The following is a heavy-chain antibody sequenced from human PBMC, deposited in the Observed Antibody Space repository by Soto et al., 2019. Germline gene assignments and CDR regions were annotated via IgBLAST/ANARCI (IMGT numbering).Heavy chain of an antibody. D-gene: IGHD1-1*01. V-gene: IGHV3-30-3*01. CDR3: ARGTTTSAFSAMDV. Sequence: QVQLVESGGGVVQPGRSLRLSCAASGFTFSYHALNWVRQAPGKGLEWGAVISYDGDNKYIAESVKGRFTISRDNSKNTVSLQMNSLRTEDTAMYFCARGTTTSAFSAMDVWGQGTTVTVSS. CDR2: ISYDGDNK. J-gene: IGHJ6*02. CDR1: GFTFSYHA.